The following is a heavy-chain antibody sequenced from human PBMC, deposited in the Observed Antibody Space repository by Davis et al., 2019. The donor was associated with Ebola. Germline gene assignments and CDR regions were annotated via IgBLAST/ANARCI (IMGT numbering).Heavy chain of an antibody. J-gene: IGHJ2*01. CDR3: AREKRHLGELSPNWYFDL. Sequence: PGGSLRLSCAASGFTFDDYAMHWVRQAPGKGLEWVSGISWNSGSIGYADSVKGRFTISRDNSKNTLYLQMNSLRAEDTAVYYCAREKRHLGELSPNWYFDLWGRGTLVTVSS. V-gene: IGHV3-9*01. CDR2: ISWNSGSI. D-gene: IGHD3-16*02. CDR1: GFTFDDYA.